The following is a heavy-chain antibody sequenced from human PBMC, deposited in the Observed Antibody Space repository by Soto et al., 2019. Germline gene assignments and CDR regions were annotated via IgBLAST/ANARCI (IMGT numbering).Heavy chain of an antibody. CDR2: ITYSGSNK. J-gene: IGHJ4*02. CDR3: AKDYYGSGSTDY. CDR1: GFTFSSYS. Sequence: GGSLRLSCAASGFTFSSYSMNWVRQAPGKGLEWVASITYSGSNKYYADSVKGRFTISRDNSKNTLYLQMNSLRAEDTAVYYCAKDYYGSGSTDYWGQGTLVTVSS. D-gene: IGHD3-10*01. V-gene: IGHV3-30*18.